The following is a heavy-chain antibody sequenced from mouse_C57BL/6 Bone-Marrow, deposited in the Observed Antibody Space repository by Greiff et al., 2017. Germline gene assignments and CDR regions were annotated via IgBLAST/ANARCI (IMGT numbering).Heavy chain of an antibody. CDR3: ARSLLPFDY. Sequence: EVQLVESGGGLVQPGGSLSLSCAASGFTFTDYYMSLVRQPPGKALEWLGFIRNKANGYTTEYSASVKGRFTISRDNSQSILYLQMNALRAEDSATYYCARSLLPFDYWGQGTTLTGSS. CDR1: GFTFTDYY. J-gene: IGHJ2*01. CDR2: IRNKANGYTT. V-gene: IGHV7-3*01. D-gene: IGHD1-1*01.